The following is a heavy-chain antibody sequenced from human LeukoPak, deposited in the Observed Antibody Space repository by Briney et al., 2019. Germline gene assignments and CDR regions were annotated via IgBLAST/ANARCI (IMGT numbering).Heavy chain of an antibody. D-gene: IGHD4-17*01. V-gene: IGHV1-2*06. CDR1: GYTFTGYY. Sequence: ASVKVSRKASGYTFTGYYMHWVRQAPGQGLEWMGRINPNSGGTNYAQKFQGRFTMTRDTSISTAYMELSRLRSEDTAVYYCARGTTVTTGELDYWGQGTLVTVSS. CDR3: ARGTTVTTGELDY. J-gene: IGHJ4*02. CDR2: INPNSGGT.